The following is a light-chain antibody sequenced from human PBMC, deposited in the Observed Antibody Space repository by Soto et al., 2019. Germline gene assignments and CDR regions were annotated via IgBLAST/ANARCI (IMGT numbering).Light chain of an antibody. CDR1: QGISNY. V-gene: IGKV1-27*01. CDR3: QKYNSAQFT. Sequence: DIQMTQSPSSLSASVGDRVTITRRASQGISNYLAWYQQKSGKVPKLLIYAASTLQSGVPSRFSGSGSGTDFTLTICSLQPEDVATYYCQKYNSAQFTFGPGTKVDIK. CDR2: AAS. J-gene: IGKJ3*01.